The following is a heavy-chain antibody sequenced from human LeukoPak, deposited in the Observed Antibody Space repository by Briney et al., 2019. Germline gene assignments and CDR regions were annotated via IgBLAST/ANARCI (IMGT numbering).Heavy chain of an antibody. D-gene: IGHD3-22*01. J-gene: IGHJ6*03. Sequence: SVKVSCTASGGTFSSYAISWVRQAPGQGLEWMGGIIPIFGTANYAQKLQGRVTITADESTSTAYMELSSLRSEDTAVYYCAREGYYDDYYYMDVWGKGTTVTVSS. V-gene: IGHV1-69*13. CDR2: IIPIFGTA. CDR3: AREGYYDDYYYMDV. CDR1: GGTFSSYA.